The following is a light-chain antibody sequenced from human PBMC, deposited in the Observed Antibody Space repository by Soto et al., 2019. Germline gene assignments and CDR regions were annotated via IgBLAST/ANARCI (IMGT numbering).Light chain of an antibody. CDR1: QSISSN. Sequence: EIVMTQSPATLSVSPGERATLSCRASQSISSNLAWYQRRPGQAPRLLIYGASARATGIPARFSGSGSGTEFTLTISSLQSEDFAVYYCQRYNNWRPYTVGQGTKVEIK. V-gene: IGKV3-15*01. CDR3: QRYNNWRPYT. J-gene: IGKJ2*01. CDR2: GAS.